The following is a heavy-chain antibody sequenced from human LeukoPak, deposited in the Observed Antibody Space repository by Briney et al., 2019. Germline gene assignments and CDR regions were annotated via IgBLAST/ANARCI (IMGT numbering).Heavy chain of an antibody. J-gene: IGHJ3*02. Sequence: ASVKVSCKASGYTFTSYDINWVRQATGQGLEWMGWMNPNSGNTGYAQKFQGRVTITRNTSISTAYMELSSLRSEDTAVYYCARAKCSSTSCYDDAFGIWGQGTMVTVSS. D-gene: IGHD2-2*01. CDR3: ARAKCSSTSCYDDAFGI. V-gene: IGHV1-8*03. CDR2: MNPNSGNT. CDR1: GYTFTSYD.